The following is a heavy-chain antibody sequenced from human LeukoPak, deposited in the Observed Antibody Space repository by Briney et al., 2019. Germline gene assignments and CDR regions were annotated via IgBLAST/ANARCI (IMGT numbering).Heavy chain of an antibody. D-gene: IGHD6-6*01. CDR3: ARLYSSSFPLY. Sequence: SENLSLTCTVSGGSISGYYWSWLRQPPGKGLEWIGYIYYSGSTNYNPSLKSRVTISVDTSKNQFSLKLSSVTAADTAVYYCARLYSSSFPLYWGQGTLVTVSS. J-gene: IGHJ4*02. V-gene: IGHV4-59*08. CDR2: IYYSGST. CDR1: GGSISGYY.